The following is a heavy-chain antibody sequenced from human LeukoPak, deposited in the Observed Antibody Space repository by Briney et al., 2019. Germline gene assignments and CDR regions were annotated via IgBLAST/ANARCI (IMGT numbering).Heavy chain of an antibody. J-gene: IGHJ6*04. CDR1: GFTFSSYT. CDR3: AELGITMIGGV. V-gene: IGHV3-21*01. Sequence: GGSLRLSCAAFGFTFSSYTMNWVRQAPGKGLEWVSSISSRSTYIYYADSMKGRFTISRDNAKNSLYLQMNSLRAEDTAVYYCAELGITMIGGVWGKGTTVTISS. CDR2: ISSRSTYI. D-gene: IGHD3-10*02.